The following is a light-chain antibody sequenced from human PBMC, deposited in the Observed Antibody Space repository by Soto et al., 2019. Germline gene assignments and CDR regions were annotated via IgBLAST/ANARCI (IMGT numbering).Light chain of an antibody. Sequence: QSVLTQPASVSGSPGQSITISCTGTSSDIGGYNYVSWYQQHPGKAPILLISEVSNRPSGVSYRFSGSKSGNTASLTISGLQAEDEADYFCSSYAGTTAGVFGGGTKLTVL. CDR1: SSDIGGYNY. J-gene: IGLJ3*02. V-gene: IGLV2-14*01. CDR2: EVS. CDR3: SSYAGTTAGV.